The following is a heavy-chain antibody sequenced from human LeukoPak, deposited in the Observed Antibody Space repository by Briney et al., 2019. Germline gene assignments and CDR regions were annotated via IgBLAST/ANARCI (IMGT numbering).Heavy chain of an antibody. CDR1: GFTFSDYY. CDR2: ISSSGTTM. J-gene: IGHJ4*02. V-gene: IGHV3-11*01. CDR3: ARVMRSGSPFDY. Sequence: PGGSLRLSCAAYGFTFSDYYMSWIRQAPGKGLEWVSYISSSGTTMKYADSVKGRFTISRDNAKNSLYLQMNSLRAEDTALYYCARVMRSGSPFDYWGQGTLVTVSS. D-gene: IGHD1-26*01.